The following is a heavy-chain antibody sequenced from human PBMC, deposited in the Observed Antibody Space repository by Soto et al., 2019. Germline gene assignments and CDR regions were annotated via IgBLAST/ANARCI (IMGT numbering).Heavy chain of an antibody. CDR3: AGGVGATAATFDY. D-gene: IGHD1-26*01. J-gene: IGHJ4*02. CDR2: INPGNGDT. CDR1: GDTFTDYA. V-gene: IGHV1-3*01. Sequence: QGHLVQSGAEVKKPGASVKVSCKASGDTFTDYAIHWVRQAPRQRLEWLAWINPGNGDTQYSQKFQGRVTLTRDTSATTAYMELSSLRSEDTSVYFCAGGVGATAATFDYWGQGTLVTVSS.